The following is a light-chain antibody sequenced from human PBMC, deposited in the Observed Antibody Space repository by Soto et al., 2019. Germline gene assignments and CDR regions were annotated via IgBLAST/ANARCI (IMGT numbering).Light chain of an antibody. CDR1: QSISSC. Sequence: DIQMTQSPSTLSASVGDRVTITCRASQSISSCLAWYQQRPGKAPKLLIYDASSLESGVPSRFSGSGSGTEFTLTISSLQPDDCATYYCQQYNRYSWTFGQGTKVEIK. J-gene: IGKJ1*01. CDR2: DAS. V-gene: IGKV1-5*01. CDR3: QQYNRYSWT.